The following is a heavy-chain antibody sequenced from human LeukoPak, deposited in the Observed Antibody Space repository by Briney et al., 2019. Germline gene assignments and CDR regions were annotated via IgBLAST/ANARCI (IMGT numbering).Heavy chain of an antibody. CDR1: GYTFTGYY. Sequence: GASVKVSCKASGYTFTGYYMHWVRQAPGQGLEWMGRINPNSGGTNYAQKFQGRVTMTRDTSISTAYMELSRLRSDDTAVYYCARVEGVMYYDFWSGYYRGATIPVWGQGTLVTVSS. CDR3: ARVEGVMYYDFWSGYYRGATIPV. D-gene: IGHD3-3*01. V-gene: IGHV1-2*06. J-gene: IGHJ4*02. CDR2: INPNSGGT.